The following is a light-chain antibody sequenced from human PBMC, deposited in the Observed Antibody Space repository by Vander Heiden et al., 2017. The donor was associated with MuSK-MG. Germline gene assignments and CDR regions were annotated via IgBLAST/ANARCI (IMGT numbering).Light chain of an antibody. Sequence: QSALTQPASVSGSPGQSITISCTGPSRDVGGYNYVSWYQQHPGKAHKLMIYDVSNRPSGVSNRFSGSKSGNTASLTISGLQAEDEADYYCSSYTSSSTWVFGGGTKLTVL. J-gene: IGLJ3*02. CDR3: SSYTSSSTWV. CDR2: DVS. CDR1: SRDVGGYNY. V-gene: IGLV2-14*01.